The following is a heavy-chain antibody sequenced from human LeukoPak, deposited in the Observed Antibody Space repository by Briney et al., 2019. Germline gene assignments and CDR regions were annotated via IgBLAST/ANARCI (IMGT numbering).Heavy chain of an antibody. D-gene: IGHD3-3*01. CDR1: GGSISSYY. J-gene: IGHJ5*02. Sequence: PSETLSLTCTVSGGSISSYYWSWIRQPPGKGLEWIGSIYYSGSTYYNPSLKSRVTISVDTSKNQFSLKLSSVTAADTAVYYCARVFTIFGVVQGWFDPWGQGTLVTVSS. CDR3: ARVFTIFGVVQGWFDP. V-gene: IGHV4-59*12. CDR2: IYYSGST.